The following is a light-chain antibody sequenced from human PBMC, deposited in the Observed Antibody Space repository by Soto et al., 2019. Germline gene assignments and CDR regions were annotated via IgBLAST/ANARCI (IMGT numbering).Light chain of an antibody. V-gene: IGKV1-27*01. Sequence: DVQMTQYPSSLSASVGDRVTITCRPSQGIRNYLAWYQQKPGKVPKLLIYGASTLQSGVSSRFSGSGSGTDFTLTISSLQPEDVATYYCQKYNSAPLTFGGGTKVEIK. CDR3: QKYNSAPLT. J-gene: IGKJ4*01. CDR2: GAS. CDR1: QGIRNY.